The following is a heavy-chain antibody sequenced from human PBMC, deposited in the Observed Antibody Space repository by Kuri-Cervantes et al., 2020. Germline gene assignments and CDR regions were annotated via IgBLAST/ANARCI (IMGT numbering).Heavy chain of an antibody. J-gene: IGHJ6*02. Sequence: GGSLRLSCAASGFTFSSYAMHWVRQAPGKGLEWVAVISYDGSNKYYADSVKGRFTISRDNSKNTLYLQTDSLRAEDTAVYYCAREMGGYLGMDVWGQGTTVTVSS. D-gene: IGHD3-16*01. V-gene: IGHV3-30-3*01. CDR3: AREMGGYLGMDV. CDR2: ISYDGSNK. CDR1: GFTFSSYA.